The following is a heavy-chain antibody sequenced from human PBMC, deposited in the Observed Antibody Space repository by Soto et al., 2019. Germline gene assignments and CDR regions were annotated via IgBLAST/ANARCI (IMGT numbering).Heavy chain of an antibody. D-gene: IGHD4-17*01. J-gene: IGHJ4*02. CDR1: GFTFSSYG. CDR2: IWYDGSNK. CDR3: AREIHGDSLIDY. Sequence: QVQLVESGGGVVQPGRSLRLSCAASGFTFSSYGMHWVRQAPGKGLEWVAVIWYDGSNKYYADSVKGRFTISRDNSKNTLYLQMNSLRAEDTAVYYCAREIHGDSLIDYWGQGTLVTVSS. V-gene: IGHV3-33*01.